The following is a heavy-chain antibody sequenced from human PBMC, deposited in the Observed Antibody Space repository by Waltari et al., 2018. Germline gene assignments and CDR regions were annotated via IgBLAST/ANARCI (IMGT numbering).Heavy chain of an antibody. CDR2: IYYSGFT. CDR1: GGSFNGYY. Sequence: QVQLQQWGAGLLRPSETLSLTCAVYGGSFNGYYWNWVRQPPGKGLEWIGEIYYSGFTTYNPSLKSRVTISLDTSKNQFSLSLNSVTAADTAVYYCARVQNWFDPWGQGTLVTVSS. V-gene: IGHV4-34*01. CDR3: ARVQNWFDP. J-gene: IGHJ5*02.